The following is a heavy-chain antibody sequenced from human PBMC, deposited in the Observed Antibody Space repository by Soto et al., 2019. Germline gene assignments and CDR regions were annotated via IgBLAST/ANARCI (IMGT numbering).Heavy chain of an antibody. V-gene: IGHV1-3*01. CDR1: GYTFTSYA. J-gene: IGHJ2*01. Sequence: QVQLVQSGAEVKKPGASVKVSCKASGYTFTSYAMHWARQAPGQRLEWMGWINAGNGNTKYSQKFQGRVTITRDTSASTAYMELSSLRSEDTAVYYCARGGSLYWYFDLWGRGTLVTVSS. CDR2: INAGNGNT. D-gene: IGHD1-26*01. CDR3: ARGGSLYWYFDL.